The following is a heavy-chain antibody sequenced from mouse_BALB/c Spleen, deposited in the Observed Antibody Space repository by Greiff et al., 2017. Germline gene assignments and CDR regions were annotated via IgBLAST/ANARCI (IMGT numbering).Heavy chain of an antibody. CDR1: GFTFSSYA. Sequence: EVQVVESGGGLVKPGGSLKLSCAASGFTFSSYAMSWVRQSPEKRLEWVAEISSGGSYTYYPDTVTGRFTISRDNAKNTLYLEMSSLRSEDTAMYYCASQLGGGFDYWGQGTTLTVSS. D-gene: IGHD4-1*02. CDR3: ASQLGGGFDY. V-gene: IGHV5-9-4*01. J-gene: IGHJ2*01. CDR2: ISSGGSYT.